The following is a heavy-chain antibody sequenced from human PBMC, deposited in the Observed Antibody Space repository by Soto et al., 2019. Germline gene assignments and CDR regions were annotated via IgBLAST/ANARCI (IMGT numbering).Heavy chain of an antibody. Sequence: GGSLRLSCAASGFTFNSYGMHWVRQAPGKGLEWVAAISYDGANKNDADSVKGRFTISRDNSKNTLYLQMNSLRAEDTAVYYCARDIAARRTDYWGQGTLVTVSS. CDR2: ISYDGANK. CDR3: ARDIAARRTDY. J-gene: IGHJ4*02. V-gene: IGHV3-30*03. CDR1: GFTFNSYG. D-gene: IGHD6-6*01.